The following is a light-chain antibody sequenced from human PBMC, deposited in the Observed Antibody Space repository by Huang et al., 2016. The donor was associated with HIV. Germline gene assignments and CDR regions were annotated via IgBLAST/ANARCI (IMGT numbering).Light chain of an antibody. CDR3: HQYYNIPQT. CDR1: QSVFKTSNNRNC. CDR2: WAS. Sequence: DIVVTQSPDSLALSLGDRAAINCTASQSVFKTSNNRNCLSWFQLKPGQPPKLLIYWASTRESGVPYRFSGSGSGTDFTLTIASLQAEDVAVYYCHQYYNIPQTFGQGTKVEV. V-gene: IGKV4-1*01. J-gene: IGKJ1*01.